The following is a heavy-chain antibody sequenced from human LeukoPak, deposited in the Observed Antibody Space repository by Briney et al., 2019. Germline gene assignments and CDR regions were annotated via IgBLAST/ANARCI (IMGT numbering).Heavy chain of an antibody. CDR3: ARSPNLVVGMVPVPSYFDI. CDR1: GASISGSDFY. J-gene: IGHJ4*02. D-gene: IGHD3-10*01. Sequence: PSETLSLTCGLSGASISGSDFYWGWIRQSPGKGLEWIGSIYSSGNSFYNPSLKSRVAMSVDTSKNHFSLELASVTASDTAVYYCARSPNLVVGMVPVPSYFDIWGQGTPATVSS. CDR2: IYSSGNS. V-gene: IGHV4-39*02.